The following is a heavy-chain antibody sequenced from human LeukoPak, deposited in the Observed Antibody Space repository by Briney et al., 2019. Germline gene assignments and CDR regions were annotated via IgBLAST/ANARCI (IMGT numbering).Heavy chain of an antibody. J-gene: IGHJ1*01. CDR1: GFTFSSYG. Sequence: GGPLRLSCAASGFTFSSYGMHWVRQAPGKGLEWVAVIWYDGSNKYYVDSVKGRFTISRDNSKNTLYLEMNSLRAEDTAVYYCARGSGWYPHWGQGTLVTVSS. V-gene: IGHV3-33*01. D-gene: IGHD6-19*01. CDR3: ARGSGWYPH. CDR2: IWYDGSNK.